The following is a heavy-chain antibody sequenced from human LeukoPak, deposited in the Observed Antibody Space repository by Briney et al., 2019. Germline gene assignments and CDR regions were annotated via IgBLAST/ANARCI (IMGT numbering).Heavy chain of an antibody. J-gene: IGHJ3*02. Sequence: GGSLRLSCAASGFTLRSYSMNWVRQAPGKGLEWVSSISSSTYIYYADSVKGRFTISRDNAKNSLYLQMTSLRAEDTAVYYCARVGYYYDSSTYSDGFDMWGQGTMVTVSS. CDR2: ISSSTYI. V-gene: IGHV3-21*01. CDR3: ARVGYYYDSSTYSDGFDM. CDR1: GFTLRSYS. D-gene: IGHD3-22*01.